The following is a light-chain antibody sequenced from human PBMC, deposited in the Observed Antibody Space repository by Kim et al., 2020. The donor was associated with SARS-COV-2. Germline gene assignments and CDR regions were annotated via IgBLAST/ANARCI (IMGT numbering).Light chain of an antibody. CDR3: SSHTTSSTYV. CDR1: SSDVGYYIS. V-gene: IGLV2-14*03. Sequence: GKSITHSCTGTSSDVGYYISVAWYQQHPGQVPTLIIYDVSERASGVSNRFSGSQSGNTASLTISGLRAEDEADYYCSSHTTSSTYVFGSGTKVTVL. J-gene: IGLJ1*01. CDR2: DVS.